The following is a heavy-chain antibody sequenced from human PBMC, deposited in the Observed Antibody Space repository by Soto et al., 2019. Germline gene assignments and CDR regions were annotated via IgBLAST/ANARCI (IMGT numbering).Heavy chain of an antibody. D-gene: IGHD2-15*01. J-gene: IGHJ3*02. CDR1: GFTVSSNY. Sequence: EVQLVESGGGLVQPGGSLRLSCAASGFTVSSNYMSWVRQAPGKGLEWVSVIYSGGSTYYADSVKGRFTISRDNSKNTLYLQMNSLRAEDTAVYYCARDGGYCSGGSCRGEAFDIWGQGTMVTVSS. V-gene: IGHV3-66*01. CDR3: ARDGGYCSGGSCRGEAFDI. CDR2: IYSGGST.